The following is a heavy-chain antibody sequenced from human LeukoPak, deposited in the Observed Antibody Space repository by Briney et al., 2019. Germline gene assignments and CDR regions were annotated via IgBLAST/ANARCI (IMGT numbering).Heavy chain of an antibody. CDR3: AKEGGNSDYYYYYMDV. V-gene: IGHV3-23*01. CDR2: ISGSGGST. D-gene: IGHD4-23*01. J-gene: IGHJ6*03. CDR1: GFTFSSYA. Sequence: GGSLRLSCAASGFTFSSYAMSWVRQAPGKGLEWVSAISGSGGSTNYADSVKGRFTISRDNSKNTLYLQMNSLRAEDTAVYYCAKEGGNSDYYYYYMDVWGKGTTVTVSS.